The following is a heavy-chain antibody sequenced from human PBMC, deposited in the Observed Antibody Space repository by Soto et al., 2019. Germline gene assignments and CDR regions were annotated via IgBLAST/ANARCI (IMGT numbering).Heavy chain of an antibody. CDR1: GGSISSSSYY. J-gene: IGHJ5*02. D-gene: IGHD3-9*01. CDR3: ARYAFLRYFDWLSP. CDR2: IYYSGST. Sequence: PSETLSLTCTVSGGSISSSSYYWGWIRQPPGKGLEWIGSIYYSGSTYYNPSLKSRVTISVDTSKNQFSLKLSSVTAADTAVYYCARYAFLRYFDWLSPWGQGTLVTVSS. V-gene: IGHV4-39*07.